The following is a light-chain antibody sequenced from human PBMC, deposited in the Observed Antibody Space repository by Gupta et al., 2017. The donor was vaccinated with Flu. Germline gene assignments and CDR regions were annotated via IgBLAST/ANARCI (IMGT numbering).Light chain of an antibody. CDR3: ASYTTTSTWV. CDR1: SRDVGGYNY. CDR2: EVT. V-gene: IGLV2-14*01. Sequence: QSALTQPASVSGSPGPSITISCTGTSRDVGGYNYLSWYQQHPGNAPKHMISEVTARPSGVSNRFSGSKSGNTASLAISGLQAEDEADYFCASYTTTSTWVFGGGTKLTVL. J-gene: IGLJ3*02.